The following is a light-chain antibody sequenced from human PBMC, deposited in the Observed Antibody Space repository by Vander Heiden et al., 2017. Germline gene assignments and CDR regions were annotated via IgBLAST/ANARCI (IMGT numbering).Light chain of an antibody. J-gene: IGLJ1*01. CDR2: GND. CDR1: GSNIGSNY. CDR3: ATWDESLSGFYV. V-gene: IGLV1-47*02. Sequence: VVSKPPSAPGHPGQRVTISCSGTGSNIGSNYVYWYQQHPGAAPKLLIYGNDQRPSGVPDRFSGSKPGTSASLAISGLRSEDEADYYCATWDESLSGFYVFGTGTKVTVL.